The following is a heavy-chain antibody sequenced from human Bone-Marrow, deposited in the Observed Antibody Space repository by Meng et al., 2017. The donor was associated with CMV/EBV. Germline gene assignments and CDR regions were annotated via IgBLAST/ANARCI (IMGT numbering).Heavy chain of an antibody. CDR1: GGSISSSSYY. CDR3: ARGTSRGSPRPFDY. Sequence: SETLSLTCTVSGGSISSSSYYWGWIRQPPGKGLEWIGYIYYSGSTNYNPSLKSRDTISVDTSKNPFTLKLSSVTAADTAVYYCARGTSRGSPRPFDYWGQGTLVTVSS. CDR2: IYYSGST. J-gene: IGHJ4*02. D-gene: IGHD1-14*01. V-gene: IGHV4-61*05.